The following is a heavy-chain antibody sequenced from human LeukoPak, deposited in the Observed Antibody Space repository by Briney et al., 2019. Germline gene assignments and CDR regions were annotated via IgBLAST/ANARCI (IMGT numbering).Heavy chain of an antibody. D-gene: IGHD6-19*01. Sequence: GGSLRLSCAASGFTFSSYSMNWVRQAPGKELEWVSSISSSSSYIYYADSVKGRFTISRDNAKNSLYLQMNSLRAEDTAVYYCASGGSGWLRRAVEPVIDYWGQGTLVTVSS. J-gene: IGHJ4*02. CDR3: ASGGSGWLRRAVEPVIDY. CDR2: ISSSSSYI. V-gene: IGHV3-21*01. CDR1: GFTFSSYS.